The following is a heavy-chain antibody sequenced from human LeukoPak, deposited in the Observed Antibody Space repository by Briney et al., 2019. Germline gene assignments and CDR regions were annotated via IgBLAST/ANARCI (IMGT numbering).Heavy chain of an antibody. J-gene: IGHJ4*02. CDR2: VHNVGST. CDR3: ARHAEYNSGWHFYLDH. Sequence: SETLSLTCTVSGVSTTNGIYYWAWSRQSPGKGLEWVVSVHNVGSTYYNLSLRSRVTMSIDTSKNQFSLRLNSVTAADTAVYYCARHAEYNSGWHFYLDHWGQGILVTVSS. V-gene: IGHV4-39*01. CDR1: GVSTTNGIYY. D-gene: IGHD6-19*01.